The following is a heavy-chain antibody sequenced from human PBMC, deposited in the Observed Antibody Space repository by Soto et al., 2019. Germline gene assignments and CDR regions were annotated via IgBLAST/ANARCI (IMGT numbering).Heavy chain of an antibody. CDR1: GVKFSDSW. Sequence: PGGPQRLSCPAYGVKFSDSWMTLVRQAPGKGLEWVARIKPDESEKKYADSVKGRFSISRDNAKNSMYLQMDSLRGEDTAVYYCVRGGSKYASWGQGNLVTVSS. J-gene: IGHJ5*02. CDR3: VRGGSKYAS. CDR2: IKPDESEK. D-gene: IGHD4-4*01. V-gene: IGHV3-7*01.